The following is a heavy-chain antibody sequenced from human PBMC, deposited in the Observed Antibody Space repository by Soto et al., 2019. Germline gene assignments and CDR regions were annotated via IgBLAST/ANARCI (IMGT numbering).Heavy chain of an antibody. CDR3: AKAPYDYDSSGPYYFDY. J-gene: IGHJ4*02. CDR1: GFTFSSYA. CDR2: ISGSGGST. Sequence: GGSLRLSCAASGFTFSSYAMSWVRQAPGKGLEWVSAISGSGGSTYYADSVKGRFTISRDNSKNTLYLQMNSLRAEDTAVYYCAKAPYDYDSSGPYYFDYWGQGTLVPVSS. D-gene: IGHD3-22*01. V-gene: IGHV3-23*01.